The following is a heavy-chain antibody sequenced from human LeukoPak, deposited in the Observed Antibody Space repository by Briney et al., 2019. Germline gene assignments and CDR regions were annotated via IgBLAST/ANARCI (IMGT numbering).Heavy chain of an antibody. CDR1: GFTFSSYS. Sequence: PGGPLRLSCAASGFTFSSYSMDWVRQAPGKGLEWVSSISSSSSYIYYAHSVKGRFTISRHNTKNSLYLQMNSLRAEDTAVYYCVVRGYTHGDGMVVWGQGATVTVSS. CDR3: VVRGYTHGDGMVV. V-gene: IGHV3-21*01. CDR2: ISSSSSYI. J-gene: IGHJ6*02. D-gene: IGHD5-18*01.